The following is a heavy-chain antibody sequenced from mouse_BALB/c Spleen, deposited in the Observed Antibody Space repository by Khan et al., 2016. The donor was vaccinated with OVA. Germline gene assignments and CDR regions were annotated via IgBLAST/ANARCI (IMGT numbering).Heavy chain of an antibody. CDR2: INTYTGEP. D-gene: IGHD1-1*01. J-gene: IGHJ1*01. CDR3: ARESSYWYFDV. CDR1: GYTFTNYR. Sequence: QVQLKQSGPELKKPGETVKISCKASGYTFTNYRMNWMKQAPGKGLKWMGWINTYTGEPTYADDFKGRFAFSLETSASTAYLQINNLKNEDMATXFCARESSYWYFDVWGAGTTVTVSS. V-gene: IGHV9-1*02.